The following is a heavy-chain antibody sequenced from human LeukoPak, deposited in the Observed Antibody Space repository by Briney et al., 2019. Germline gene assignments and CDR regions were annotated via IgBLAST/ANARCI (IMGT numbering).Heavy chain of an antibody. Sequence: GGSLRLSCAASGFTFSSYAMHWVRQAPGKGLEWVAVISYDGSNKYYADSVKGRFTISRDNSKNTLYPQMNSLRAEDTAVYYCASPFWSGFPENYYYYGMDVWGQGTTVTVSS. CDR2: ISYDGSNK. CDR1: GFTFSSYA. J-gene: IGHJ6*02. CDR3: ASPFWSGFPENYYYYGMDV. D-gene: IGHD3-3*01. V-gene: IGHV3-30-3*01.